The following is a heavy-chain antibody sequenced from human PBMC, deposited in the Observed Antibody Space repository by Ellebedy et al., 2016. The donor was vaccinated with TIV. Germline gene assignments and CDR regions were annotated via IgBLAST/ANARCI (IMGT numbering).Heavy chain of an antibody. D-gene: IGHD3-22*01. V-gene: IGHV1-69*04. Sequence: AASVKVSCKASGGTFSSYAISWVRQAPGQGLEWMGRIIPILGIANYAQKFQGRVTITADKSTSTAYMELSSLRSEDTAMYYCARGDYYDSSGYQTPFDYWGQGTLVTVSS. J-gene: IGHJ4*02. CDR1: GGTFSSYA. CDR2: IIPILGIA. CDR3: ARGDYYDSSGYQTPFDY.